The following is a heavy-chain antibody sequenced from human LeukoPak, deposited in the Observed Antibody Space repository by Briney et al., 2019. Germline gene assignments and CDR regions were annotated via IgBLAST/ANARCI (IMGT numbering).Heavy chain of an antibody. Sequence: PGGSLRLSCAASGFTFGSYAMNWVRQAPGKGLTWVSAISVSGGTTFYADSVKGRFTVSRDNSKNTLYLQMNSLRAEDTAIYYCATLAYWGQGTLVTVSS. J-gene: IGHJ4*02. CDR3: ATLAY. V-gene: IGHV3-23*01. CDR1: GFTFGSYA. CDR2: ISVSGGTT.